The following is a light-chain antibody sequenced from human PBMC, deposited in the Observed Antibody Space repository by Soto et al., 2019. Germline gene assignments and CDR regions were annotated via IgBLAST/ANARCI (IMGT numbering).Light chain of an antibody. CDR2: KVS. Sequence: VVMTQSPLSLPVTLGQPASISFRSNQILVHRDGIAYFSWFQQRPGRSPRRLIYKVSSRDSGVPARFSGSGSGTDFALKISRVEAEDVGVYYCMQGTHWPITFGQGTRLEI. CDR3: MQGTHWPIT. CDR1: QILVHRDGIAY. V-gene: IGKV2-30*02. J-gene: IGKJ5*01.